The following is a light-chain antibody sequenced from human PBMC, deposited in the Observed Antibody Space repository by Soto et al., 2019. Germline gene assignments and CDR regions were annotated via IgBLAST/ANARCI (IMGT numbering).Light chain of an antibody. V-gene: IGKV1-39*01. CDR1: QSISSY. J-gene: IGKJ1*01. Sequence: DIQMTQSPSSLSASVGDRVTITCRASQSISSYLNWYQQKPEKAPKLLIYAASSLQSGVPSRFSGSGSGTDFTLTISSLQPEDFVTYYCQQSYSTPTFGQGTKVEI. CDR2: AAS. CDR3: QQSYSTPT.